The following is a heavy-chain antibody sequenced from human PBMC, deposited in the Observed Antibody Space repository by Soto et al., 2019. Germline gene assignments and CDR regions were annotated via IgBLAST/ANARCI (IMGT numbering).Heavy chain of an antibody. J-gene: IGHJ1*01. CDR2: INWNSGSI. CDR3: VKDESINWYSGHFRH. CDR1: GITLSSYA. V-gene: IGHV3-9*01. D-gene: IGHD6-13*01. Sequence: GGSLRLSCAASGITLSSYAMSWVRQVPGKGLEWVSGINWNSGSIGYADSVKGRFAISRDNAKNSLHLQMNSLRAEDTAFYYCVKDESINWYSGHFRHWGQGTLVTVSS.